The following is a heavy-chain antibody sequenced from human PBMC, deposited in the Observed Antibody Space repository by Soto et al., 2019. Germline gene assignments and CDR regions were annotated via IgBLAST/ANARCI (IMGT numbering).Heavy chain of an antibody. D-gene: IGHD5-18*01. CDR2: ISGSGGST. Sequence: GGSLRLSCAASGFTFSSYGMSWVRQTPGKGLEWVSAISGSGGSTYYADSVKGRFTISRDNSKNTLYLQMNSLRAEDTAVYYCAKDQADSPMYYFDYWGQGTLVTVSS. J-gene: IGHJ4*02. CDR3: AKDQADSPMYYFDY. CDR1: GFTFSSYG. V-gene: IGHV3-23*01.